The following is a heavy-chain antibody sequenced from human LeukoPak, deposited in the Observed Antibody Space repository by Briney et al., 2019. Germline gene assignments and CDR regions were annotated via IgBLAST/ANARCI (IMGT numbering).Heavy chain of an antibody. CDR3: ARAQRRGITMIVVAPGGI. D-gene: IGHD3-22*01. Sequence: GGSLRLSCAASGFTFSSYSTNWVRQAPGKGLEWVSSISSSSSYIYYADSVKGRFTISRDNAKNSLYLQMNSLRAEDTAVYYCARAQRRGITMIVVAPGGIWGQGTMVTVSS. V-gene: IGHV3-21*01. J-gene: IGHJ3*02. CDR1: GFTFSSYS. CDR2: ISSSSSYI.